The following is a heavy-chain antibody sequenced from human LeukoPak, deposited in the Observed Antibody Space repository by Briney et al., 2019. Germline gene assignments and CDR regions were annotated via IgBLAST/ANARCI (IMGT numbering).Heavy chain of an antibody. CDR1: GFXFSSSG. D-gene: IGHD2-15*01. V-gene: IGHV3-30*18. J-gene: IGHJ4*02. Sequence: GRSLRLSCAASGFXFSSSGIHWVRQAPGKGLEWVAVISYDGSKKYYADSVKGRFTISRDNSKNTLSLQVNSLRAEDTAVYYCAKEYCRGRCYEDYFDYWGQGTLVTVSS. CDR3: AKEYCRGRCYEDYFDY. CDR2: ISYDGSKK.